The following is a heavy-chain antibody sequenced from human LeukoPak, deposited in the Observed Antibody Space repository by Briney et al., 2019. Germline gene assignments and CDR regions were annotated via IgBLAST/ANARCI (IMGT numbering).Heavy chain of an antibody. V-gene: IGHV1-18*01. CDR1: GYTFTSYG. J-gene: IGHJ4*02. Sequence: ASVKVSCKASGYTFTSYGISWVRQAPGQGLEWMAWSSGYNGNTNYAQKFQGRVTMTTDTSTSTAYMELRSLRSDDTAVYYCARRIMYYDFWSGSYFDYWGQGTLVTVSS. CDR2: SSGYNGNT. CDR3: ARRIMYYDFWSGSYFDY. D-gene: IGHD3-3*01.